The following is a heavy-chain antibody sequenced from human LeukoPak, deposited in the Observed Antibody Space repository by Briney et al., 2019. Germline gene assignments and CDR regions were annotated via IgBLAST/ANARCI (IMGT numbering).Heavy chain of an antibody. V-gene: IGHV1-46*01. CDR1: GYTFTSYY. CDR3: ARSRNYYDSTGYVDY. CDR2: INPSGGST. Sequence: ASVKVSCKASGYTFTSYYMHWVRQAPGQGLERMGLINPSGGSTGYAQKFQGRVTMTRDTSTSTVYMELSSLRSEDTAVYYCARSRNYYDSTGYVDYWGQGTLVTVSS. D-gene: IGHD3-22*01. J-gene: IGHJ4*02.